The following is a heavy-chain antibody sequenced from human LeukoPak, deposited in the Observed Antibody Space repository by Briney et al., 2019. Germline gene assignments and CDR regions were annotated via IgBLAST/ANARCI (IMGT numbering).Heavy chain of an antibody. V-gene: IGHV4-59*01. Sequence: PLETLSLTCTVSGDSISSFYWSWIRQPPGKGLEWIGYIYYSGSTNYNPSLKSRVTISINTSKNQFSLNLTSVTAADTAVYFCARGTTPTSCWGQGALVTVSS. D-gene: IGHD1-1*01. CDR1: GDSISSFY. CDR2: IYYSGST. CDR3: ARGTTPTSC. J-gene: IGHJ4*02.